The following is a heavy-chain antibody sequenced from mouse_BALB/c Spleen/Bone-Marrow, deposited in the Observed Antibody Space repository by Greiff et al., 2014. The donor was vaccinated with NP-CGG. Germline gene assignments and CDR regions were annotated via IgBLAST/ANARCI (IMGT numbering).Heavy chain of an antibody. CDR3: ASYYYGSSRFAY. D-gene: IGHD1-1*01. CDR1: GFNIKDTY. V-gene: IGHV14-3*02. Sequence: DVQLQESGAELVKPGASVKLSCTAPGFNIKDTYMHWVKQRPEQGLEWIGRIDPANGNTKYDPKFQGKATITADTSSNTAYLQLSSLTSEDTAVYYCASYYYGSSRFAYWGQGTLVTVSA. CDR2: IDPANGNT. J-gene: IGHJ3*01.